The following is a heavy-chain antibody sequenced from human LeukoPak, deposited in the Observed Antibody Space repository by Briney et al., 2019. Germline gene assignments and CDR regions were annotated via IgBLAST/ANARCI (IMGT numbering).Heavy chain of an antibody. CDR3: ARILDRDI. Sequence: PSETLSLICTVSGGPITNSYWSWIRHSAGTGMEWIGRIHATGSTDYSPSLKSRVSMSLDMPTKQFSLTLSAVTVADTATYYCARILDRDIWGQGTLVTVSP. CDR2: IHATGST. D-gene: IGHD3-22*01. V-gene: IGHV4-4*07. CDR1: GGPITNSY. J-gene: IGHJ3*02.